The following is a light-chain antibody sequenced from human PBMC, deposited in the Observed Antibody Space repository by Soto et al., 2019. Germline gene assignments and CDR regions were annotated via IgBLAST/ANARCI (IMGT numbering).Light chain of an antibody. CDR1: SGPSNYD. CDR2: VNSDGSH. CDR3: QTWGIGMRV. V-gene: IGLV4-69*01. Sequence: QSVLTQSPSASASLGASVKLTCTLSSGPSNYDIAWHQQQPEKGPRYLMKVNSDGSHIKGDGIPDRFSGSSSGAERYLPISSLQSEYEADYYCQTWGIGMRVVGGGTKDTV. J-gene: IGLJ3*02.